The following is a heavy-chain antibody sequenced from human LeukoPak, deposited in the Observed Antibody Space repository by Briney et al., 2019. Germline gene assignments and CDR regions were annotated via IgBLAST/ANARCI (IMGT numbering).Heavy chain of an antibody. CDR3: AKVFEVRGARRPKDY. CDR2: ISYDGGSK. CDR1: GFTFSDYG. V-gene: IGHV3-30*18. J-gene: IGHJ4*02. Sequence: GGSLRLSCAASGFTFSDYGMHWVRQAPGKGLEWVALISYDGGSKFYADSVRDRFTISRDNSKNTLFLQMNSLRIEDTAVYYCAKVFEVRGARRPKDYWGQGTLVTVSS. D-gene: IGHD3-10*01.